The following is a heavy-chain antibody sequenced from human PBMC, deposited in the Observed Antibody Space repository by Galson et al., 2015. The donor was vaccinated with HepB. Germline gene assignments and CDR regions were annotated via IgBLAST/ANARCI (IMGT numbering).Heavy chain of an antibody. CDR1: GYSFTSYW. CDR2: IYPGDSDT. J-gene: IGHJ4*02. Sequence: QSGAEVKKPGESLKISCKGSGYSFTSYWIGWVRQMPGKGLEWMGIIYPGDSDTRYSPSFQGQVTISADKSISTAYLQWSSLKASDTAMYYCARGSHLFGVVTSFDYWGQGTLVTVSS. D-gene: IGHD3-3*01. V-gene: IGHV5-51*01. CDR3: ARGSHLFGVVTSFDY.